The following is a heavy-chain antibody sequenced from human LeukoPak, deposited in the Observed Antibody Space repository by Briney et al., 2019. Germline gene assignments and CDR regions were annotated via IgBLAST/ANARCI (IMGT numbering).Heavy chain of an antibody. V-gene: IGHV4-59*01. CDR1: GGSISNYY. CDR2: IYYSGST. Sequence: SETLSLTCTVSGGSISNYYWSWIRQPPGKGLEWIGYIYYSGSTKYNPSLKSRVTISVDTSKTQFSLKVTSVTAADTAVYYCARAPRDRGYCGATSCFEYMDVWGRGTTVTISS. D-gene: IGHD2-2*01. J-gene: IGHJ6*03. CDR3: ARAPRDRGYCGATSCFEYMDV.